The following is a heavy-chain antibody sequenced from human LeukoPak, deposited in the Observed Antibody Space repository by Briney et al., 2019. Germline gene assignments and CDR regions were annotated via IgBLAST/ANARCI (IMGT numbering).Heavy chain of an antibody. Sequence: GGSLRLSCGASGFVFDDYDMHWVRQAPGKGLEWVAFIRSDGYHTYYTDSVKGRFIITRDNFKSTLYLQMNSLRLEDMAVYYCAKPSGSGVDYWGRGTRVTVSS. CDR2: IRSDGYHT. CDR1: GFVFDDYD. CDR3: AKPSGSGVDY. V-gene: IGHV3-30*02. D-gene: IGHD1-26*01. J-gene: IGHJ4*02.